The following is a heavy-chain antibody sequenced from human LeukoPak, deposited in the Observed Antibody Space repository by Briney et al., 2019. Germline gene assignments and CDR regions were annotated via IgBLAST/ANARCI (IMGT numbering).Heavy chain of an antibody. Sequence: GGSLRLSCAASGFTFSSYGMHWVRQAPGKGLEWVAVISYDGSNKYYADSVKGRFTISRDNSKNTLYLQMNSLRAEDTAVYYCAKDFHPGTVTTLGYWGQGTLVTVSS. CDR3: AKDFHPGTVTTLGY. CDR2: ISYDGSNK. CDR1: GFTFSSYG. J-gene: IGHJ4*02. V-gene: IGHV3-30*18. D-gene: IGHD4-17*01.